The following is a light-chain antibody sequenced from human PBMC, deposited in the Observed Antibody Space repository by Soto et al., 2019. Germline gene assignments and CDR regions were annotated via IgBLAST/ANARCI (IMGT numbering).Light chain of an antibody. Sequence: EIVLTQSPGTLSLSPGEGATLSCRASQDVDNNFLAWYQQRPGQAPRLLIYASSRRATGIPDRFSGSGAGTYFTLTISRVEPEDLAVYFCHQYYTSITFGGGTKVEVK. CDR1: QDVDNNF. J-gene: IGKJ4*01. CDR2: ASS. V-gene: IGKV3-20*01. CDR3: HQYYTSIT.